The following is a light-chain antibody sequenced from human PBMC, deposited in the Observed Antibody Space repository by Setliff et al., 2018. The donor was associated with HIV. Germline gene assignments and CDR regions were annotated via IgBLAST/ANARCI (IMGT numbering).Light chain of an antibody. CDR1: SSDIGAYNF. Sequence: QSALAQPASVSGSPGQSVTISCTGTSSDIGAYNFVSWYQQYPGKAPQLLIYDVSKRPPGVSDRFSGSKSGNTASLTISGLRSEDEADYYCTSYTRSSTYVFGTGTKVTVL. CDR2: DVS. CDR3: TSYTRSSTYV. J-gene: IGLJ1*01. V-gene: IGLV2-14*03.